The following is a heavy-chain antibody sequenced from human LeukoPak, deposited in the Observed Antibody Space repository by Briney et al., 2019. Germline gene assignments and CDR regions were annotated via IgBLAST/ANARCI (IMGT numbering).Heavy chain of an antibody. D-gene: IGHD6-19*01. CDR3: ARILPLYSSGWYYYYYMDV. V-gene: IGHV1-8*01. CDR1: GYTFTSYD. CDR2: MNPNSGNT. Sequence: ASVKVSCKASGYTFTSYDISWVRQATGQGLEWMGWMNPNSGNTGYAQKFQGRVTMTRNTSISTAYMELSSLRSEDTAVYYCARILPLYSSGWYYYYYMDVWGKGTTVTVSS. J-gene: IGHJ6*03.